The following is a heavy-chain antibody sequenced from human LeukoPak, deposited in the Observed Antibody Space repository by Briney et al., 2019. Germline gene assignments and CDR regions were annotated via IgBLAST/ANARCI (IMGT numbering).Heavy chain of an antibody. D-gene: IGHD1-1*01. Sequence: ASVKVSCKVSGYTFTDYYMHWVQQAPGNGLEWMGLVDPEDCETIYAEKFQGRVTITADTSTDTAYMELSSLRSEDKAVYYCATLELERRSVIDYWGQGTLVTVSS. CDR2: VDPEDCET. V-gene: IGHV1-69-2*01. CDR1: GYTFTDYY. CDR3: ATLELERRSVIDY. J-gene: IGHJ4*01.